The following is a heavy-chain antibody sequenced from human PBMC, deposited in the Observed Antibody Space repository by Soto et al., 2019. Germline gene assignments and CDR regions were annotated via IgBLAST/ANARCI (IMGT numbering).Heavy chain of an antibody. V-gene: IGHV1-8*02. D-gene: IGHD3-3*01. J-gene: IGHJ4*02. CDR2: MNPICGNA. CDR1: GGTFSSYA. Sequence: ASVKVSCKASGGTFSSYAISWVRQAPGQGLEWMGGMNPICGNAGYAQKFQGRVTMTRNTSISTAYMELSSLRSEDTAVYYCARGGVGTTPGYWGQGTLVTVSS. CDR3: ARGGVGTTPGY.